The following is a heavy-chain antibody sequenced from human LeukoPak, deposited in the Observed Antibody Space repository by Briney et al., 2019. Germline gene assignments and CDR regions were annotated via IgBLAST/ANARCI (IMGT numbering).Heavy chain of an antibody. D-gene: IGHD2-15*01. J-gene: IGHJ3*02. CDR1: GFTFSSYA. CDR2: ISYDGSNK. CDR3: ARDQNGWDAFDI. V-gene: IGHV3-30-3*01. Sequence: GGSLRLSCAASGFTFSSYAMHWVRQAPGKGLEWVAVISYDGSNKYYADSVKGRFTISRDNSKNTLYLQMNSLRAEDTAVYYCARDQNGWDAFDIWGQGTMVTVSS.